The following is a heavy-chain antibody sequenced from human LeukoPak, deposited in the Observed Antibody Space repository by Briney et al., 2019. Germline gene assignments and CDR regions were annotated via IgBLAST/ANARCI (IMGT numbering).Heavy chain of an antibody. D-gene: IGHD5-12*01. CDR1: GVSISSYY. Sequence: SETLSLTRTVSGVSISSYYWSWIRQPAGKGLEWIGRIYTSGSTNYNPSLKSRVTMSVDTSNNQFSLKLSSVTAADTAVYYCARDSLDGYNFFTVYWGQGTLVTVSS. CDR3: ARDSLDGYNFFTVY. J-gene: IGHJ4*02. CDR2: IYTSGST. V-gene: IGHV4-4*07.